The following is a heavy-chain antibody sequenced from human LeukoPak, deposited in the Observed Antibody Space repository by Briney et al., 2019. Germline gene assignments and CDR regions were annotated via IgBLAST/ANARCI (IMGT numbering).Heavy chain of an antibody. CDR3: ARDRSWFDP. CDR2: IYSGGST. J-gene: IGHJ5*02. Sequence: PGGSLRLSCAASRIIVSSNYMTWVRQAPGKGLEWVSVIYSGGSTYYADSVKGRFTISGDNSKNTLYLQMNNLRVEDTAVYYCARDRSWFDPWGQGTPVTVSS. CDR1: RIIVSSNY. D-gene: IGHD6-19*01. V-gene: IGHV3-66*01.